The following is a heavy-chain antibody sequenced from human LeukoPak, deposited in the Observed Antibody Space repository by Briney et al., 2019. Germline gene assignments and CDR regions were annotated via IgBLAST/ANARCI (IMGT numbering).Heavy chain of an antibody. CDR2: INIDGSST. J-gene: IGHJ4*02. D-gene: IGHD1-1*01. Sequence: PGGSLRLSCAASGFTFSSYWMHWVRQAPGKGLVWVSRINIDGSSTTYADSVKGRFTISRDNAKNSLYLQMNSLRAEDTAVYYCASRYGYWGQGTLVTVSS. CDR1: GFTFSSYW. CDR3: ASRYGY. V-gene: IGHV3-74*01.